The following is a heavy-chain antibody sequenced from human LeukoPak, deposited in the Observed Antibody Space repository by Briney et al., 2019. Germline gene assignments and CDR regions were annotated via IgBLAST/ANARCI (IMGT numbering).Heavy chain of an antibody. CDR1: GFTFSRYG. V-gene: IGHV1-18*01. CDR3: AREQTAEGHDYGDLRPDY. Sequence: ASVKVSCKASGFTFSRYGISWVRQAPGQGLEWMGWISAYNGDTNYAQKFQGRVTMTKDTSTSTAYMDLRSLRSDDTAVYYCAREQTAEGHDYGDLRPDYWGQGTLVTVSS. D-gene: IGHD4-17*01. CDR2: ISAYNGDT. J-gene: IGHJ4*02.